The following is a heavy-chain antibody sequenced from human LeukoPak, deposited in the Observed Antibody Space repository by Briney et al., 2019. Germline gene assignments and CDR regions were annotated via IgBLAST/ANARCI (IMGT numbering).Heavy chain of an antibody. D-gene: IGHD4-23*01. CDR2: ISWNSGSI. CDR1: GFTFDDYA. Sequence: GGSLRLSCAAFGFTFDDYAMHWVRQAPGKGLEWISGISWNSGSIGYADSVKGRFTISRDNAKNSLYLQMNSLRPEDTALYFCAKGRIYGGNSEDPLDYWGQGTRVTVSS. V-gene: IGHV3-9*01. J-gene: IGHJ4*02. CDR3: AKGRIYGGNSEDPLDY.